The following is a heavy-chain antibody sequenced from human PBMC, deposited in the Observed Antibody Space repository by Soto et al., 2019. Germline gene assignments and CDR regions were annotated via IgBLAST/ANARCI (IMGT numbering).Heavy chain of an antibody. CDR1: GFTFSSYG. V-gene: IGHV3-30*18. Sequence: PGGSLRLSCAASGFTFSSYGMHWVRQAPGKGLEWVAVISYDGSNKYYADSVKGRFTISRDNSKNTLYLQMNSLRAEDTAVYYCANNNYDFWSGLGPKYYYMDVWGKGTTVTGSS. CDR2: ISYDGSNK. D-gene: IGHD3-3*01. CDR3: ANNNYDFWSGLGPKYYYMDV. J-gene: IGHJ6*03.